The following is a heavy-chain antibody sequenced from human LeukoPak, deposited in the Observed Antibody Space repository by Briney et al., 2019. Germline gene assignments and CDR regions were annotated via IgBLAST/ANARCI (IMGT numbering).Heavy chain of an antibody. Sequence: GGSLRLSCAASGFTFSSYSVNWVRQAPGKGLEWVSSITSSGSYIYYADSVKGRFTISRDNAKNSLYLQMNSLRADDTSVYYCARGPAYGARSDFLDSWGQGTLVTVSA. CDR3: ARGPAYGARSDFLDS. J-gene: IGHJ4*02. CDR2: ITSSGSYI. V-gene: IGHV3-21*01. CDR1: GFTFSSYS. D-gene: IGHD3-10*01.